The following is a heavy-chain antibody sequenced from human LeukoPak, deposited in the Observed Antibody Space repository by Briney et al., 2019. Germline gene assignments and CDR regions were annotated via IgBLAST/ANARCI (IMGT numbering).Heavy chain of an antibody. CDR3: AKDLRYSRVLDY. D-gene: IGHD5-12*01. V-gene: IGHV3-7*03. CDR1: GFTFSSYW. CDR2: IKQDGSEK. Sequence: GGSLRLSCAASGFTFSSYWMSWVRQAPGKGLEWVANIKQDGSEKYYVDSVKGRFTISRDNSKNTLYLQMNSLRAEDTAVYYCAKDLRYSRVLDYWGQGTLVTVPS. J-gene: IGHJ4*02.